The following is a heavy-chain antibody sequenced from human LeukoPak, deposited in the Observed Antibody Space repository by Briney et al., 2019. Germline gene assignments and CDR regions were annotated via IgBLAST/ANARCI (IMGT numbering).Heavy chain of an antibody. CDR2: ISGSGGGT. V-gene: IGHV3-23*01. CDR3: AKGDFYGDYPYGMDV. Sequence: PGGTLRLSCAASGFTFTSYAMSWVRQAPGKGLEWGSAISGSGGGTYYADSVKGRFTISRDNSKNTLYLQMNSLRAEDTAVYYCAKGDFYGDYPYGMDVWGQGTTVTVSS. CDR1: GFTFTSYA. D-gene: IGHD3-3*01. J-gene: IGHJ6*02.